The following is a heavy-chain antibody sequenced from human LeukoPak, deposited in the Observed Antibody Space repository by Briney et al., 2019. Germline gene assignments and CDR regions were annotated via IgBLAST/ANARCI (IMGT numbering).Heavy chain of an antibody. CDR1: GGSFSGYY. J-gene: IGHJ4*02. CDR3: RSAGYRSGWHTGDFDY. V-gene: IGHV4-34*03. D-gene: IGHD6-19*01. Sequence: IPSETLSLTCAVYGGSFSGYYWSWIRQLPGMGLEWIGNMYYSATPYYNPSLKSRVIISVDTSKNQLFLQMRSVTAADTAIYCARSAGYRSGWHTGDFDYWGLGMLVTVSS. CDR2: MYYSATP.